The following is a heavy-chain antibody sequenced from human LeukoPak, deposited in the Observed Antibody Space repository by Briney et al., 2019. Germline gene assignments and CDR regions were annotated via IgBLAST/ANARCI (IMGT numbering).Heavy chain of an antibody. CDR1: GGSISSSSYY. Sequence: SETLSLTCTVSGGSISSSSYYWGWIRQPPGKGLEWIGSIYDSGSTYYNPSLKSRVTISVDTSKTQFSLKRSPVTAAKTAMYYCARQGLDTAMMNYYYYYMDVWGKGTTVTVSS. CDR3: ARQGLDTAMMNYYYYYMDV. CDR2: IYDSGST. D-gene: IGHD5-18*01. V-gene: IGHV4-39*01. J-gene: IGHJ6*03.